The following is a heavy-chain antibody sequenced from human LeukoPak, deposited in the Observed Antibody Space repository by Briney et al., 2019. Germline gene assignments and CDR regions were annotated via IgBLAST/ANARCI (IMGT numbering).Heavy chain of an antibody. CDR2: INPNSRGT. CDR3: ARRAREYSHDAFDI. V-gene: IGHV1-2*02. J-gene: IGHJ3*02. CDR1: GYTFTDYY. Sequence: GASVKVSCKASGYTFTDYYVHWVRQAPGQGLEWMGWINPNSRGTDSAQKFQGRFSMTRDTSISTAYMELSRLRSDDTAVYYCARRAREYSHDAFDIWGQGTMVTVSS. D-gene: IGHD5-18*01.